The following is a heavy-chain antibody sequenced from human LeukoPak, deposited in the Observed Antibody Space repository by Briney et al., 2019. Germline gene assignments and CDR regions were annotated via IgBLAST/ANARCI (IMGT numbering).Heavy chain of an antibody. J-gene: IGHJ4*02. CDR3: ARHIAAAGEPFDY. Sequence: SVKVSCKASGGTFSSYAISWVRQAPGQGLEWMGGIIPIFGTANYAQKFRGRVTITADESTSTAYMELSSLRSEDTAVYYCARHIAAAGEPFDYWGQGTLVTVSS. D-gene: IGHD6-13*01. CDR2: IIPIFGTA. CDR1: GGTFSSYA. V-gene: IGHV1-69*13.